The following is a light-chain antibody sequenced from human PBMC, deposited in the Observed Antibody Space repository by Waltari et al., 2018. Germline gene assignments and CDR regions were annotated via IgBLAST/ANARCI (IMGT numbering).Light chain of an antibody. Sequence: SYELTQPPSVSVAPGQPARITWDGDKIGRKNADWYQHKPGQAPVLVVYDDGDRPSGIPERFSGSNSGNTAALTISRVDAGDEAEYYCQVWDSGSNHYVFGTVTKVTVL. V-gene: IGLV3-21*02. J-gene: IGLJ1*01. CDR2: DDG. CDR3: QVWDSGSNHYV. CDR1: KIGRKN.